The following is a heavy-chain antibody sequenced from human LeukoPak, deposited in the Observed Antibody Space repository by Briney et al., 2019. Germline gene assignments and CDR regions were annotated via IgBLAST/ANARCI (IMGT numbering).Heavy chain of an antibody. CDR1: GFTVSSNY. D-gene: IGHD6-13*01. CDR3: AKDHGGIAI. J-gene: IGHJ3*02. Sequence: GGSLRLSCAASGFTVSSNYMTWVRRAPGKGLEWVSVIYSGGNTYYADSVKGRFTISRDNSKNTLYLQLNSLRTEDTAVYYCAKDHGGIAIWGQGTMVTVSS. V-gene: IGHV3-53*05. CDR2: IYSGGNT.